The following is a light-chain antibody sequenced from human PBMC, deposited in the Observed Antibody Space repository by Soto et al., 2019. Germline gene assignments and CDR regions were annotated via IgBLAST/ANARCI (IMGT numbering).Light chain of an antibody. Sequence: EIVLTQSPATLSLSPGERATLSCRASQSISSHLAWYQQKPSQAPRLLMYDASNRATGIPARFSGSGSGTDFTLTISSLEPEDFAVYYCQQRSNWPLAFGGGTKVEIK. CDR1: QSISSH. J-gene: IGKJ4*01. CDR2: DAS. V-gene: IGKV3-11*01. CDR3: QQRSNWPLA.